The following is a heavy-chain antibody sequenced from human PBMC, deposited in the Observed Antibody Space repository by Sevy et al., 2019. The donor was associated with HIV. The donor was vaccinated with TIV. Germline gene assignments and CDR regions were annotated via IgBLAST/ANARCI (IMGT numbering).Heavy chain of an antibody. CDR1: GFTFSSYT. V-gene: IGHV3-21*01. J-gene: IGHJ4*02. Sequence: GGSLRLSCAASGFTFSSYTMNWVRQAPGKGLEWVSSISSASTYIYYADSVKGRFTMSRDDAKNSLYLQMSSLRAEDTAVYYCAHETFGRFESWGQGTLVTVSS. CDR3: AHETFGRFES. CDR2: ISSASTYI. D-gene: IGHD3-16*01.